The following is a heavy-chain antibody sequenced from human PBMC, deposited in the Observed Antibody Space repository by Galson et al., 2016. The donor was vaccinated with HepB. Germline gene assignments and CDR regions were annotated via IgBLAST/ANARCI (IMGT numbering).Heavy chain of an antibody. Sequence: TLSLTCTVSGGSISSSGYYWGWIRQPPGKGLEWIGSIYCSGTTYYNPSLKSRVTISLDTPKNQFSLKLRSVTAADTAMYYCARHDYDSSGYNWFDPWGQGTLVTVSS. V-gene: IGHV4-39*01. D-gene: IGHD3-22*01. CDR3: ARHDYDSSGYNWFDP. J-gene: IGHJ5*02. CDR1: GGSISSSGYY. CDR2: IYCSGTT.